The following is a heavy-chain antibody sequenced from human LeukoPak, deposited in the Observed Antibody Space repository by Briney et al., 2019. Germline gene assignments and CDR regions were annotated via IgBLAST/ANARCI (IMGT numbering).Heavy chain of an antibody. V-gene: IGHV4-59*01. Sequence: SETLSLTCTVSGASISSYYWSWIRQPPGKGLEWIGYIFYSVSSNYNPSLKSRVTISRDTSKNQFSLKLSSVTAADTAVYYCARTSPDYHYGMDVWGRGTTVIVSS. CDR1: GASISSYY. CDR3: ARTSPDYHYGMDV. J-gene: IGHJ6*02. CDR2: IFYSVSS.